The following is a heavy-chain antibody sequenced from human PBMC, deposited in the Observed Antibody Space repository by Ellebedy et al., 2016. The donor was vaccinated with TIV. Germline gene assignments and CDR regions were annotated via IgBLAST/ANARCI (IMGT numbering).Heavy chain of an antibody. J-gene: IGHJ5*02. CDR1: GYTLTELS. V-gene: IGHV1-24*01. CDR2: FDPEDGET. Sequence: ASVKVSCKVSGYTLTELSMHWVRQAPGRGLEWMGGFDPEDGETIYAQKFQGRVTMTEDTSTDTAYMELSSLRSEDTAVYYCARKRLAAAGARGNWFDPWGQGTLVTVSS. CDR3: ARKRLAAAGARGNWFDP. D-gene: IGHD6-13*01.